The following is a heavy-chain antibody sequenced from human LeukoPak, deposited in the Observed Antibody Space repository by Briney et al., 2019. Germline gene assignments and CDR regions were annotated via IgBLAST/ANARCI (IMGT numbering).Heavy chain of an antibody. Sequence: GGSLRLSCAASGFTLSSYAMSWVRQAPGKGLEWVSAVSGSGGSTYYADSVKGRFTISRDNSKNTLYLQMNSLRAEDTAVYYCAKIQAPYCSSTSCYPDYWGQGTLVTVSS. CDR3: AKIQAPYCSSTSCYPDY. V-gene: IGHV3-23*01. CDR2: VSGSGGST. CDR1: GFTLSSYA. J-gene: IGHJ4*02. D-gene: IGHD2-2*01.